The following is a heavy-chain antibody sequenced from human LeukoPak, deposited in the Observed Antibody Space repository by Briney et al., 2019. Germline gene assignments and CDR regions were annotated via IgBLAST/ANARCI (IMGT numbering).Heavy chain of an antibody. D-gene: IGHD2-15*01. J-gene: IGHJ4*02. CDR1: GYTFSGYY. CDR2: INPNSGDT. Sequence: GASVKVSCKASGYTFSGYYLHWVRQAPGQGLEWMGWINPNSGDTNYAQKFQGRVTMTRDTSITTAYMDLSRLRSDDTAVYYCARGGYCSSGSCYSKDYWGQGTLVTVSS. V-gene: IGHV1-2*02. CDR3: ARGGYCSSGSCYSKDY.